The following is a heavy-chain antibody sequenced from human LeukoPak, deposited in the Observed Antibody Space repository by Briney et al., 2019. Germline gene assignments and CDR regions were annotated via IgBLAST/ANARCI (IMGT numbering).Heavy chain of an antibody. Sequence: SETLSLTCTVSGGSISGSSFYWGWIRQPPGKGLEWIGSIYYSGSTYYNPSLKSRVTISVDTSKNQFSLNLSSVTAADTAVYYCAREGPGPGYYDSSGYYYWGQGTLVTVSS. J-gene: IGHJ4*02. CDR2: IYYSGST. CDR1: GGSISGSSFY. CDR3: AREGPGPGYYDSSGYYY. V-gene: IGHV4-39*07. D-gene: IGHD3-22*01.